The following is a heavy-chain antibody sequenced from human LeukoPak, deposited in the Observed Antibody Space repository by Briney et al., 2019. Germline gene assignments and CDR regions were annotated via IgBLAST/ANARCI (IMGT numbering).Heavy chain of an antibody. CDR1: GFPFSSYG. CDR2: IRYHGSDE. D-gene: IGHD3-22*01. Sequence: PGGSLRLSCAASGFPFSSYGMHWVRQAPGKGLEWVAFIRYHGSDEFYADSVKGRFTISKDNSKNTLYLQMNGLRPEDTAVYFCAKADSPFYYLGQSWGQGTLVTVSS. V-gene: IGHV3-30*02. CDR3: AKADSPFYYLGQS. J-gene: IGHJ5*02.